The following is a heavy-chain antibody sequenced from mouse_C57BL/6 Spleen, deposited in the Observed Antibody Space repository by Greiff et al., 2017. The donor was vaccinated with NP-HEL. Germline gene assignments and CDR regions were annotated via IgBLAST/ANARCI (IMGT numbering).Heavy chain of an antibody. J-gene: IGHJ4*01. V-gene: IGHV1-82*01. CDR3: ARFIYYYGSSYAMDY. D-gene: IGHD1-1*01. CDR1: GYAFSSSW. Sequence: VQVVESGPELVKPGASVKISCKASGYAFSSSWMNWVKQRPGKGLEWIGRIYPGDGDTNYNGKFKGKATLTADKSSSTAYMQLSSLTSEDSAVYFCARFIYYYGSSYAMDYWGQGTSVTVSS. CDR2: IYPGDGDT.